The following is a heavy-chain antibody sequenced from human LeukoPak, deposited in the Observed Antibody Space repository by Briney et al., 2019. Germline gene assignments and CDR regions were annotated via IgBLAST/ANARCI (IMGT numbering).Heavy chain of an antibody. CDR1: GASISGHY. Sequence: PETLSLTCTVSGASISGHYLTWLRQPPGKGLEWIGYISHIGSTNYNPSLKSRVTISVDTSKNQFSLKLTSVTAADTAVYYCARDRISINALDMWGQGTMVTVSS. D-gene: IGHD1-14*01. CDR3: ARDRISINALDM. V-gene: IGHV4-59*11. CDR2: ISHIGST. J-gene: IGHJ3*02.